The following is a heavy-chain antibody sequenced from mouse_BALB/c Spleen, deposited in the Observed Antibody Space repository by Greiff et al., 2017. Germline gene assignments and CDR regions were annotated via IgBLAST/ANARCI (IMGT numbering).Heavy chain of an antibody. D-gene: IGHD2-12*01. V-gene: IGHV2-2*02. CDR1: GFSLTSYG. CDR3: ASYDGYAMDY. Sequence: VQGVESGPGLVQPSQSLSITCTVSGFSLTSYGVHWVRQSPGKGLEWLGVIWSGGSTDYNAAFISRLSISKDNSKSQVFFKMNSLQANDTAIYYCASYDGYAMDYWGQGTSVTVSS. CDR2: IWSGGST. J-gene: IGHJ4*01.